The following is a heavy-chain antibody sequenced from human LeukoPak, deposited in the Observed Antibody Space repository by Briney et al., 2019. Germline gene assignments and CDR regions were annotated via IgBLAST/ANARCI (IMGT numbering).Heavy chain of an antibody. D-gene: IGHD1-20*01. J-gene: IGHJ4*02. V-gene: IGHV4-59*11. CDR2: IYYSGST. CDR3: ARHNWNHHLFDY. Sequence: SETLSLTCTVSGGSISSHYWSWIRQPPGKGLEWIGYIYYSGSTNYNPSLKSRVTISVDTSKNQFSLKLSSVTAADTAVYYCARHNWNHHLFDYWGQGTLVTVSS. CDR1: GGSISSHY.